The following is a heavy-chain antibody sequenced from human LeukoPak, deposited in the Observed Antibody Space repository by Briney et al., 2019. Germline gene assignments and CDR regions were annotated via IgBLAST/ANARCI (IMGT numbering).Heavy chain of an antibody. V-gene: IGHV3-7*01. D-gene: IGHD1/OR15-1a*01. J-gene: IGHJ4*02. Sequence: GGSLRLSCAGSGFTSRSYWMSWVRQAPGKGLEWVANIKQDGSETYYLDSVKGRFTISRDNAKNSLYLQMNSLRADDTAVYYCARGSIGITEHCWGQGTLVTVSS. CDR3: ARGSIGITEHC. CDR2: IKQDGSET. CDR1: GFTSRSYW.